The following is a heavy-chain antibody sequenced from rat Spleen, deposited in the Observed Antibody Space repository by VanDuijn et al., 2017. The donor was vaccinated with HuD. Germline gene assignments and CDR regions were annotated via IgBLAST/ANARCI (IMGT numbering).Heavy chain of an antibody. J-gene: IGHJ2*01. D-gene: IGHD5-1*01. Sequence: EVQLVESDGDLVQPGRSLKLSCAASGFTFSNYYMAWVRQAPTKGLEWVATISYDGSSTYYRDSVKGRFTISRDNAKSTLYLQMDSLRSEDTATYYCTRENWVFDYWGQGVMVTVSS. V-gene: IGHV5-29*01. CDR1: GFTFSNYY. CDR3: TRENWVFDY. CDR2: ISYDGSST.